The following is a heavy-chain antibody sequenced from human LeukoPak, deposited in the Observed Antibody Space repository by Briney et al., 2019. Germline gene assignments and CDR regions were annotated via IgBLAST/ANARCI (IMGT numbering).Heavy chain of an antibody. CDR3: ARGLNCSSTSCYQGSWFDP. D-gene: IGHD2-2*01. CDR1: GGTFSSYA. CDR2: IIPIFGTA. Sequence: SVKVSCKASGGTFSSYAISWVRQAPGQGLEWMGGIIPIFGTANYAQKFQGRVTITTDESTSTTYMELSSLRSEDTAVYYCARGLNCSSTSCYQGSWFDPWGQGTPVTVSS. V-gene: IGHV1-69*05. J-gene: IGHJ5*02.